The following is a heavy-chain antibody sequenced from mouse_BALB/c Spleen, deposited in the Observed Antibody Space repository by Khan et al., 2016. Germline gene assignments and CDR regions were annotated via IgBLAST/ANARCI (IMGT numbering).Heavy chain of an antibody. CDR1: GFDVSRYW. CDR3: ARLHYYGRFAY. V-gene: IGHV4-1*02. Sequence: EVKLLESGGGLVQPGGSLKLSCAASGFDVSRYWMSWVRQAPGKGLEWIGEINPDSSTINYTPSLKDKFIISRDNAKNTLYLQMSKVRSEDTALYYCARLHYYGRFAYWGQGTLVTVSA. CDR2: INPDSSTI. J-gene: IGHJ3*01. D-gene: IGHD1-2*01.